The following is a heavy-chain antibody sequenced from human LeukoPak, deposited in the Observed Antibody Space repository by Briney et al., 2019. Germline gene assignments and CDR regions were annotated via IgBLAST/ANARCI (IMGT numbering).Heavy chain of an antibody. Sequence: SETLSLTCTVSGGSISSGDYYWSWIRQPPGKGLEWIGYIYYSGSTYYNPSLKSRVTISVDTSKNQFSLKLSSVTAADTAVYYCASVSGGYCSSTSCSQTNNWFDPWGQGTLVTASS. CDR1: GGSISSGDYY. D-gene: IGHD2-2*01. J-gene: IGHJ5*02. CDR2: IYYSGST. V-gene: IGHV4-30-4*01. CDR3: ASVSGGYCSSTSCSQTNNWFDP.